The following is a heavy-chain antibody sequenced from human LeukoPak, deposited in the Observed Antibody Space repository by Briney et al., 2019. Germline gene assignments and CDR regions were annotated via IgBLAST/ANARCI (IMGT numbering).Heavy chain of an antibody. CDR2: ISGSGGST. J-gene: IGHJ4*02. CDR3: AKESRWLQFGVEYYFDY. D-gene: IGHD5-24*01. CDR1: GFTFSSYA. V-gene: IGHV3-23*01. Sequence: GGSLRLSCAASGFTFSSYAMSWVRQAPGKGLEWVSAISGSGGSTYYADSVKGRFTISRDNSKNTLYLQMNSLRAEDTAVYYCAKESRWLQFGVEYYFDYWGQGTLVTVSS.